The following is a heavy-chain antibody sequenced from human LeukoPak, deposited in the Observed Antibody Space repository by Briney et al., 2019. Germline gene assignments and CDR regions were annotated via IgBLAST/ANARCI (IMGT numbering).Heavy chain of an antibody. CDR3: AKDGGLWVSAHWGGS. V-gene: IGHV3-30*04. D-gene: IGHD7-27*01. J-gene: IGHJ5*02. Sequence: GGSLRLSCAASGFTFSTYTIHWVRQAPGKGLEWVAVISYDGSNKYYADSVKGRFTLSRDNSKDTLYLQMNSLRAEDTAVYYCAKDGGLWVSAHWGGSWGRGTLVTVSS. CDR2: ISYDGSNK. CDR1: GFTFSTYT.